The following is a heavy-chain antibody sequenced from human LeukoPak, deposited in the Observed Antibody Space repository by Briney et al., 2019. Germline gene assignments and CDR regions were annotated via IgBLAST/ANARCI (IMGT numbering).Heavy chain of an antibody. J-gene: IGHJ6*03. Sequence: SETLSLTCTVSGGSISSYYWSWIRQPPGKGLEWIGYIYYSGSTNYNPSLKSRVTISVDTSKNQFSLKLSSVTAADTAVYYCARVRWFGELLLPTYYYYMDVWGKGTTVTVSS. CDR1: GGSISSYY. D-gene: IGHD3-10*01. CDR2: IYYSGST. CDR3: ARVRWFGELLLPTYYYYMDV. V-gene: IGHV4-59*01.